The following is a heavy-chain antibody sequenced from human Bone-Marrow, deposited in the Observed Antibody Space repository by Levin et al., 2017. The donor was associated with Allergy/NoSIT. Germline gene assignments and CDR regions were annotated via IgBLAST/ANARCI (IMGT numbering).Heavy chain of an antibody. CDR2: ISSTSTYI. Sequence: SCAVSGFIMRSYTMTWVRQAPGKGLEWVSSISSTSTYIYYADSVKGRFTVSRDNAKNSLYLQMDSLRAEDTAVYYCAREGGGTLYYYYGMDVWGQGTTVTVSS. V-gene: IGHV3-21*01. D-gene: IGHD1-14*01. J-gene: IGHJ6*02. CDR1: GFIMRSYT. CDR3: AREGGGTLYYYYGMDV.